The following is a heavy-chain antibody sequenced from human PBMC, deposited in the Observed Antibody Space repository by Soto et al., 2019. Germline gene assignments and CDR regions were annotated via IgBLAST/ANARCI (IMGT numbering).Heavy chain of an antibody. CDR1: GGSFSGYY. Sequence: QVQLRQWGAGLLKPSETLSLTCAVYGGSFSGYYWSWIRQSPGKGLEWIGEINHSGSTNYNPSLKSRVTTAVDTSKNQFSLNLSSVTAADTAVYYCSQSQLLWPFDYWGQGTLVTVSS. D-gene: IGHD2-2*01. CDR3: SQSQLLWPFDY. V-gene: IGHV4-34*01. J-gene: IGHJ4*02. CDR2: INHSGST.